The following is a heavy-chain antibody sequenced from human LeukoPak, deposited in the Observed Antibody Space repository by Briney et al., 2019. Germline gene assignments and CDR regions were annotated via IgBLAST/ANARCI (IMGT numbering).Heavy chain of an antibody. Sequence: PSETLSLTCTASGGSIGSSSYFWGWLRQPSGKGLEWIGSFSYRGGAYHNPSLASRVTISRDPSTSQFSLKLRSVTAADTAVYYCARQVARSLISLRLVSLDSFDIWGQGTTVTVSS. D-gene: IGHD3-10*01. CDR2: FSYRGGA. V-gene: IGHV4-39*07. J-gene: IGHJ3*02. CDR1: GGSIGSSSYF. CDR3: ARQVARSLISLRLVSLDSFDI.